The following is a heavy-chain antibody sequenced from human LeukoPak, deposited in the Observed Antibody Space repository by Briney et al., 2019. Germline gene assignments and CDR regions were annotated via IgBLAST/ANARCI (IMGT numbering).Heavy chain of an antibody. CDR1: GFTVSSNY. V-gene: IGHV3-66*01. J-gene: IGHJ3*02. D-gene: IGHD5-18*01. Sequence: GGSLRLSCAASGFTVSSNYMSWVRQAPGKGLEWVSVIYSGGSTYYADSVKGRFTISRDNSKDTLYLQMNSLRAEDTAVYYCAREDVDTAFDIWGQGTMVTVSS. CDR2: IYSGGST. CDR3: AREDVDTAFDI.